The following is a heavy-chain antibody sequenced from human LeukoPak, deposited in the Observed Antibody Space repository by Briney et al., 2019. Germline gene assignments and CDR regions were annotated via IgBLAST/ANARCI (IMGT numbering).Heavy chain of an antibody. CDR2: ISTSNGNT. Sequence: ASVTLSCKASGYTFTSYGISWVRQAPGQGLEWMAWISTSNGNTNFAQKFRGRVTMTTDTSTSTAYMELRSLRSDDTAVYYCVRDNDYVPAYWGQRSLVIVSS. J-gene: IGHJ4*02. CDR1: GYTFTSYG. CDR3: VRDNDYVPAY. V-gene: IGHV1-18*01. D-gene: IGHD4-17*01.